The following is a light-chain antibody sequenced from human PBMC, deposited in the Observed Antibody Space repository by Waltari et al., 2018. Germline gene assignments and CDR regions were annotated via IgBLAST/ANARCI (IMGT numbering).Light chain of an antibody. CDR2: EVS. J-gene: IGLJ2*01. CDR3: SSYAGSNNFVV. CDR1: SSDVWGYNI. Sequence: QSALTPPTSASGSPGQSVTISCTGTSSDVWGYNIVSLYQQHPGKAPKLMIYEVSKRPSGVPDRFSGSKSGNTASLTVSGLQAEDEADYYCSSYAGSNNFVVFGGGTKLTVL. V-gene: IGLV2-8*01.